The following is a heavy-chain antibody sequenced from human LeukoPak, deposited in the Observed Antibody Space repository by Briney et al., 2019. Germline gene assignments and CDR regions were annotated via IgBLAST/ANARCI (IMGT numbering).Heavy chain of an antibody. CDR2: ISGSGGST. D-gene: IGHD1/OR15-1a*01. Sequence: GGSLRLSCAASGFTFSSYSMNWVRQAPGKGLEWVSAISGSGGSTYYADSVKGRFTISRDNSKNTLYLQMNSLRAEDTAVYYCRTTGYYYYYMDVWGKGTTVTISS. CDR3: RTTGYYYYYMDV. CDR1: GFTFSSYS. V-gene: IGHV3-23*01. J-gene: IGHJ6*03.